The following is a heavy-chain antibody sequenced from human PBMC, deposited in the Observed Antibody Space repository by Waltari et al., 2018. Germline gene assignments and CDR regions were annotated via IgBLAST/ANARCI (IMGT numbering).Heavy chain of an antibody. D-gene: IGHD2-21*02. V-gene: IGHV3-30-3*01. CDR2: ISNDGTKK. J-gene: IGHJ6*02. CDR3: AREGYDLYSVGMDV. Sequence: QVQLVESGGGVVQPGRSLRLYCAADGFHASSLSVHWVRQAAGKGLGWVGVISNDGTKKYYVDSVKGRFTISRDNFKNMVYMQMNSLRREDTALYYCAREGYDLYSVGMDVWGQGTTVTVSS. CDR1: GFHASSLS.